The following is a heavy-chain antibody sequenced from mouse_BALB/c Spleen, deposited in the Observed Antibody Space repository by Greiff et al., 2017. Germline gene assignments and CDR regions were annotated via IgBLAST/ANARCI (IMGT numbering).Heavy chain of an antibody. V-gene: IGHV1-5*01. CDR3: TRDCFDY. CDR1: GYTFTSYW. Sequence: EVQLQQSGTVLARPGASVKMSCKASGYTFTSYWMHWVKQRPGQGLEWIGAIYPGNSDTSYNQKFKGKAKLTAVTSPSTAYMELSSLTNEDSAVYYCTRDCFDYWGQGTTLTVSA. J-gene: IGHJ2*01. CDR2: IYPGNSDT.